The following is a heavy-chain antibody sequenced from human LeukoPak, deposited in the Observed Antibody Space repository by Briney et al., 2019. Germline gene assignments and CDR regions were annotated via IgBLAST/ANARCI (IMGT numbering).Heavy chain of an antibody. CDR2: ISWNSGSI. CDR1: GFTFDDYA. D-gene: IGHD3-22*01. V-gene: IGHV3-9*01. J-gene: IGHJ6*02. Sequence: TGGSLRLSCAASGFTFDDYAMHWVRQAPGKGLEWVSGISWNSGSIGYADSVKGRFTISRDNAKNSLYLEMNSLRLEDTALYYCAKDLYSSPLMGNMDVWGQGTTVTVSS. CDR3: AKDLYSSPLMGNMDV.